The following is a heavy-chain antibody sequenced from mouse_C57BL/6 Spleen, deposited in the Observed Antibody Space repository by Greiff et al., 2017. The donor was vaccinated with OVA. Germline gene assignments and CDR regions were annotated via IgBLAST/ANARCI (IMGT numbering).Heavy chain of an antibody. J-gene: IGHJ2*01. V-gene: IGHV1-9*01. Sequence: VQLQESGAELMKPGASVKLSCKATGYTFTGYWIEWVKQRPGHGLEWIGEVLPGSGSTNYNEKFKGKATFTAETSSNTDYMPLSSLTTEDSAIDYCARGDGRGCYFDYWGQGTTLTVSS. CDR2: VLPGSGST. CDR1: GYTFTGYW. D-gene: IGHD1-1*02. CDR3: ARGDGRGCYFDY.